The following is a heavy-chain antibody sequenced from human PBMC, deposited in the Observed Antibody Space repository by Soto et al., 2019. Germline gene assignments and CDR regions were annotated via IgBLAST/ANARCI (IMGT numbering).Heavy chain of an antibody. J-gene: IGHJ3*02. CDR1: GGSFSGYY. V-gene: IGHV4-34*01. Sequence: SETLSLTCAVYGGSFSGYYWSWIRQPPGKGLEWIGEIDHSGGTDYNPSLKSRVTISIDTSKNQFSLKLSSVTAADTAVYYCGYNYGYWAFDIWGQGTMVTVSS. CDR2: IDHSGGT. D-gene: IGHD5-18*01. CDR3: GYNYGYWAFDI.